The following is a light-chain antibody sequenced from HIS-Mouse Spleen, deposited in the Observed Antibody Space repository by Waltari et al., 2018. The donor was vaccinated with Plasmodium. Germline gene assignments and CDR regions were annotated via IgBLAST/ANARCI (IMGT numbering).Light chain of an antibody. CDR3: QQRSNWPPLT. CDR1: QSVSSN. V-gene: IGKV3-11*01. Sequence: EIVLTQSPATLSLSPGERATLTCRASQSVSSNLAWYQTKPGQAPRLLIYDASNRATVIPARFSGSGSGTDFTLTISSLEPEDFAVYYCQQRSNWPPLTFGGGTKVEIK. CDR2: DAS. J-gene: IGKJ4*01.